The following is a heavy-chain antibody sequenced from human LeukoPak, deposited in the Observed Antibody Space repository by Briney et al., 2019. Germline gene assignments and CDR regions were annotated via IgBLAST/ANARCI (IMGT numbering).Heavy chain of an antibody. CDR1: GGSISSYY. V-gene: IGHV4-59*08. D-gene: IGHD6-19*01. CDR3: ARQSRGIAVAGLDY. Sequence: PSETLSLTCIVSGGSISSYYWTWIRQPPGKGLEWIGYIYYNGSTNYNPSLKSRVTISVDTSKNQFSLTLNSVTAADTAVYYCARQSRGIAVAGLDYWGQGILVTVSS. J-gene: IGHJ4*02. CDR2: IYYNGST.